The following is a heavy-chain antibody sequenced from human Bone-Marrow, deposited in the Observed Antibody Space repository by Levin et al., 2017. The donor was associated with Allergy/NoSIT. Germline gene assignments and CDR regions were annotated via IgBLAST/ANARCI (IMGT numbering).Heavy chain of an antibody. Sequence: GGSLRLSCAASGFIFRNYAMNWVRQAPGKGLEWVSQISGSVGNTHYADSVKGRFTFSRDNSKNTLYLQMDSLRVEDTAVYYCAGYDTSAYHSPFDYWGQGTLVTVSS. V-gene: IGHV3-23*01. J-gene: IGHJ4*02. CDR2: ISGSVGNT. CDR1: GFIFRNYA. CDR3: AGYDTSAYHSPFDY. D-gene: IGHD3-22*01.